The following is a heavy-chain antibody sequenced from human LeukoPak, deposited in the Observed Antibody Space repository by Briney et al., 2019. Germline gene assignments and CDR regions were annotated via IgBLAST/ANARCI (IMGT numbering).Heavy chain of an antibody. J-gene: IGHJ4*02. CDR2: IYYSGST. CDR1: GGSISSYY. Sequence: ASETLSLTCTVSGGSISSYYWSWIRQPPGKGLEWIGYIYYSGSTNYNPSLKSQVTISVDTSKNQFSLKLSSVTAADTAVYYCARAYGSGEPSLRGQGTLVTVSS. CDR3: ARAYGSGEPSL. D-gene: IGHD3-10*01. V-gene: IGHV4-59*01.